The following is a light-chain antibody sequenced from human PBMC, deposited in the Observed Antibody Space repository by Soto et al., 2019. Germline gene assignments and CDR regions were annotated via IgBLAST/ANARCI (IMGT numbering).Light chain of an antibody. V-gene: IGKV1-5*01. CDR1: QSISNW. J-gene: IGKJ1*01. CDR3: QQYNSYPGT. Sequence: DIQMTQSPSTLSASVGDIVTITCRASQSISNWLAWYQQKPGKAPKLLIFDASILESGVPSRFSGSGSGTEFTLTISSLQPDDFATYYCQQYNSYPGTFGQGTKVDIK. CDR2: DAS.